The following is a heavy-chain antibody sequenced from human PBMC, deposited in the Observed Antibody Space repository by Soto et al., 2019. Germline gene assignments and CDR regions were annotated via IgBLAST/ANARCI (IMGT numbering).Heavy chain of an antibody. J-gene: IGHJ5*02. CDR2: IHYSGST. CDR3: ARSCMVYNWFDP. CDR1: GGSISRYY. Sequence: QVQLQASGPGLVKPSETLSLTCTVSGGSISRYYWSWIRQPPGKGLEWIGHIHYSGSTTYNPSLNSLVTIPDNTTSNQSPRKFTPVTAAVTAVYYCARSCMVYNWFDPWGQGTLVVVSS. V-gene: IGHV4-59*08. D-gene: IGHD2-8*01.